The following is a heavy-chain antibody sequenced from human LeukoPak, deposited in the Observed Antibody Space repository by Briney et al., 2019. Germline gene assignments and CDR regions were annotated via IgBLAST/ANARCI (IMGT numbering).Heavy chain of an antibody. CDR2: IYYSGST. Sequence: SETLSLTCTVSGGSISSYYWSWIRQPPGKGLEWIGYIYYSGSTNYNPSLKSRVTISVDTSKNQFSLRLTSVTAADTAVYCCARVVDLYSQFFDVWGRGTLVTVSS. CDR3: ARVVDLYSQFFDV. J-gene: IGHJ2*01. CDR1: GGSISSYY. V-gene: IGHV4-59*01. D-gene: IGHD6-13*01.